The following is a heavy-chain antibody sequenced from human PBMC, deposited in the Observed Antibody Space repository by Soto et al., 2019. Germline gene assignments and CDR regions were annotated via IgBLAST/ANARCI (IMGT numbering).Heavy chain of an antibody. J-gene: IGHJ4*02. D-gene: IGHD6-19*01. CDR2: IYYSGST. V-gene: IGHV4-59*01. Sequence: PSETLSLTCTVSCGSISSYYWSWIRQPPGKGLEWIGYIYYSGSTNYNPSLKSRVTISVDTSKNQFSLELSSVTAADTAVYYCARVDSSGWYVGFDYWGQGTLVTVSS. CDR3: ARVDSSGWYVGFDY. CDR1: CGSISSYY.